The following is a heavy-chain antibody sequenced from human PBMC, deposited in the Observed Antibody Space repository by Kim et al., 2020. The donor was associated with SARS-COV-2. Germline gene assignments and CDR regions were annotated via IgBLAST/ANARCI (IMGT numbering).Heavy chain of an antibody. CDR3: ARDRGLDYGSGKDYYGMDV. V-gene: IGHV4-59*01. D-gene: IGHD3-10*01. Sequence: SRVTISVDPSKNQFSLKLSSVTAADTAVYYCARDRGLDYGSGKDYYGMDVWGQGTTVTVSS. J-gene: IGHJ6*02.